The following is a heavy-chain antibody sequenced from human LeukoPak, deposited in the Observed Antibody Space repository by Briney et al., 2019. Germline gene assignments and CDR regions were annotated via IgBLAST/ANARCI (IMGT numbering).Heavy chain of an antibody. CDR2: MSKSGST. D-gene: IGHD2-2*01. CDR1: GGSISSYY. CDR3: ARHKGSSTWYPFDY. V-gene: IGHV4-59*08. Sequence: SETLSLTCIVSGGSISSYYWSWIRQPPGKGLEWIGYMSKSGSTNYNPSLQSRVTTLVDTSKNQFSLKLSSATAADTAVYYCARHKGSSTWYPFDYWGQGTLVTVSS. J-gene: IGHJ4*02.